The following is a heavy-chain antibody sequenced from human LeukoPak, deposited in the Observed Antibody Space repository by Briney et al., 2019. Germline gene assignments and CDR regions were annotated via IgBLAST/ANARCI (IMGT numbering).Heavy chain of an antibody. CDR2: INWNGGST. D-gene: IGHD3-3*01. J-gene: IGHJ6*03. CDR1: GFTFDDYG. CDR3: ARDRRLRFLEWPLYYYYMDV. V-gene: IGHV3-20*04. Sequence: GGSLRLXCAASGFTFDDYGMRWVRQAPGKGLEWVSGINWNGGSTGYADSVKGRFTISRDNAKNSLYLQMNSLRAEDTALYYCARDRRLRFLEWPLYYYYMDVWGKGTTVTVSS.